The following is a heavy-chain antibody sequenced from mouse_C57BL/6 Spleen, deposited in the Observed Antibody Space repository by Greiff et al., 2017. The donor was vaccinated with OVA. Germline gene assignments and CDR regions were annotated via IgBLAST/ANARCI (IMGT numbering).Heavy chain of an antibody. CDR2: IDPSDSYT. D-gene: IGHD1-1*01. CDR3: ARSGGATVVATSEGFDV. CDR1: GYTFTSYW. V-gene: IGHV1-69*01. J-gene: IGHJ1*03. Sequence: QVQLKQPGAELVMPGASVKLSCKASGYTFTSYWMHWVKQRPGQGLEWIGEIDPSDSYTNYNQKFKGKSTLTVDKSSSTAYMQLSSLTSEDSAVYYCARSGGATVVATSEGFDVWGTGTTVTVSS.